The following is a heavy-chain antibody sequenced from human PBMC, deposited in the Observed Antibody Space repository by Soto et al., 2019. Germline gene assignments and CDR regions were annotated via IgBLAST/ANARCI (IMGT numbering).Heavy chain of an antibody. D-gene: IGHD3-16*01. CDR2: ISAYNGNT. V-gene: IGHV1-18*01. CDR1: GYTFTNFG. CDR3: VRGGTPIDY. J-gene: IGHJ4*02. Sequence: QVQLVQYGAEVKKPGASVKVSCKTSGYTFTNFGISWVRQAPGQGLEWMGWISAYNGNTNYAQKFQGRVTMTADTSTSTAYMEVRRLRSDDTAVYYCVRGGTPIDYWGEGTLGTVSS.